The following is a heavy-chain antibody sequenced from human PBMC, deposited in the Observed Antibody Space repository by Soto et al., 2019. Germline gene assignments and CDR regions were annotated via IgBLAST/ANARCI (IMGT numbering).Heavy chain of an antibody. D-gene: IGHD2-15*01. J-gene: IGHJ4*02. CDR1: GFTFSSYG. CDR2: ISYDGSNK. CDR3: AKDTGYCSGGSCFPLDY. V-gene: IGHV3-30*18. Sequence: GGSLRLSCAASGFTFSSYGMHWVRQAPGKGLEWVAVISYDGSNKYYADSVKGRFTTSRDNSKNTLYLQMNSLRAEDTAVYYCAKDTGYCSGGSCFPLDYWGQGTLVTVSS.